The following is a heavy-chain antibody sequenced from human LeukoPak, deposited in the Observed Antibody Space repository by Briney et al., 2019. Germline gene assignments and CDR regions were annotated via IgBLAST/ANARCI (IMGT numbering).Heavy chain of an antibody. V-gene: IGHV3-23*01. CDR1: GFTFSSYA. J-gene: IGHJ4*02. D-gene: IGHD3-3*01. CDR3: AKGDTYYDFWSGYYSPDY. CDR2: ISGSGGST. Sequence: GGSLRLSCAASGFTFSSYAMSWVRQAPGKGLEWVSAISGSGGSTYYADSVKGRFTISRDNSKNTLYLQMNSLRAEDTAVYYCAKGDTYYDFWSGYYSPDYWGQGTLVTVSS.